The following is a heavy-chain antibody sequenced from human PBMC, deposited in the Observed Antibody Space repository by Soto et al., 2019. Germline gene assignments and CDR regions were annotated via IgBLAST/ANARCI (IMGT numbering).Heavy chain of an antibody. CDR3: ARVPGYSSGWYWYFDL. CDR1: GFTFSSYG. V-gene: IGHV3-33*01. J-gene: IGHJ2*01. CDR2: IWYDGSNK. D-gene: IGHD6-19*01. Sequence: QVQLVESGGGVVQPGRSLRLSCAASGFTFSSYGMHWVRQAPGKGLEWVAVIWYDGSNKYYADSVKGRFTISRDNSKNTVHLQMNSLRDEDTAVYYCARVPGYSSGWYWYFDLWGRGTLVTVSS.